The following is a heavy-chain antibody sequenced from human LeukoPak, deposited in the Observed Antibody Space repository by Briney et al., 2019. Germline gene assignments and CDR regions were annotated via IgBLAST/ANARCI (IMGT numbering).Heavy chain of an antibody. Sequence: RPGGSLRLSCTVSGFTVSNSMSWVRQAPGKGLEWVSFIYSDNTHYSDSVKGRFTISRDNSKNTLYLQMNSLRAEDTAVYYCAKFTVTTNYPFDYWGQGTLVTVSS. CDR3: AKFTVTTNYPFDY. CDR1: GFTVSNS. D-gene: IGHD4-17*01. CDR2: IYSDNT. J-gene: IGHJ4*02. V-gene: IGHV3-53*01.